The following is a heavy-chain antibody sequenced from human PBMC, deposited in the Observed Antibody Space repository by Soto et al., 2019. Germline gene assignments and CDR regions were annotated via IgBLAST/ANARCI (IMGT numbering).Heavy chain of an antibody. CDR2: ISHDGSGE. D-gene: IGHD3-10*01. Sequence: QVQLVESGGGVVQPGGSLRLSCAASGFTFNKYGIYWVRQAPGKGLEWVTAISHDGSGEFYVDSVKGRFTISRDNSKNTVYLQMNSLRAEDTALYYCAKEVDGYYANDGYVSFFDYWGQGTLVTVSS. V-gene: IGHV3-30*18. J-gene: IGHJ4*02. CDR1: GFTFNKYG. CDR3: AKEVDGYYANDGYVSFFDY.